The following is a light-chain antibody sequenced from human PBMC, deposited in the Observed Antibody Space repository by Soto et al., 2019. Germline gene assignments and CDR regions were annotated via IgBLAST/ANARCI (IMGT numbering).Light chain of an antibody. CDR3: QQDNSYWT. Sequence: DIQMTQSPSTLSASVGDRVTITCRASQSISSWLAWYQQKPGKAPKLLIYKASSLESGVPSRFSGSGSGTEYTRTISSLQLDDFATYYSQQDNSYWTFGQGTKVQIK. V-gene: IGKV1-5*03. CDR2: KAS. CDR1: QSISSW. J-gene: IGKJ1*01.